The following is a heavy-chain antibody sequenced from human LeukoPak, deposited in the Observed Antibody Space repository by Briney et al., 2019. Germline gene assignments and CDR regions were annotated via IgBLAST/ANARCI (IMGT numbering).Heavy chain of an antibody. CDR2: INHSGST. CDR1: GGSFSGYY. CDR3: ARHFPQRRIGVSSSWYGRFDP. J-gene: IGHJ5*02. Sequence: SETLSLTCAVYGGSFSGYYWSWIRQPPGKGLEWIGEINHSGSTNYNPSLKSRVTISVDTSKNQFSLKLSSVTAADTAVYYCARHFPQRRIGVSSSWYGRFDPWGQGTLVTVSS. D-gene: IGHD6-13*01. V-gene: IGHV4-34*01.